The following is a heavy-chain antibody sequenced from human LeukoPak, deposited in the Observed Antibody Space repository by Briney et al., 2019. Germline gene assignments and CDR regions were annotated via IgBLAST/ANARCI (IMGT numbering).Heavy chain of an antibody. CDR1: GFTFSSYA. Sequence: GGSLRLSCAASGFTFSSYAMSWVRQAPGKGLEWVSAISGSGGSTYYADSVKGRFTISRDNSKNTLYLQMNSLRAEDTAVYYCAKDLFPVVVTASPAEYFQHWRQGTLVTVSS. V-gene: IGHV3-23*01. D-gene: IGHD2-21*02. CDR3: AKDLFPVVVTASPAEYFQH. J-gene: IGHJ1*01. CDR2: ISGSGGST.